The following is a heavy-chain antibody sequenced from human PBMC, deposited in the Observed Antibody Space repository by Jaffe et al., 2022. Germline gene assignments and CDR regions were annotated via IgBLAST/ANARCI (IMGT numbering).Heavy chain of an antibody. CDR1: GGTFSSYA. CDR3: AFARRPGIAAAGHQYYYYYYMDV. Sequence: QVQLVQSGAEVKKPGSSVKVSCKASGGTFSSYAISWVRQAPGQGLEWMGGIIPIFGTANYAQKFQGRVTITTDESTSTAYMELSSLRSEDTAVYYCAFARRPGIAAAGHQYYYYYYMDVWGKGTTVTVSS. J-gene: IGHJ6*03. D-gene: IGHD6-13*01. V-gene: IGHV1-69*05. CDR2: IIPIFGTA.